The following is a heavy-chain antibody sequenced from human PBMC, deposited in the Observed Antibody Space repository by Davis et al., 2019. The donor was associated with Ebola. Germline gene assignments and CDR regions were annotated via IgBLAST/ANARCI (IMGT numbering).Heavy chain of an antibody. J-gene: IGHJ6*04. Sequence: GGSLRLSCAASGFTFSSYWMSWVRQAPGKGLEWVANIKQDGSEKYYVDSVKGRFTISRDNAKNSLYLQMNSLRAEDTAVYYCARERGDYYQEDYYGMDVWGKGTTVTVSS. CDR2: IKQDGSEK. CDR1: GFTFSSYW. D-gene: IGHD4-17*01. CDR3: ARERGDYYQEDYYGMDV. V-gene: IGHV3-7*01.